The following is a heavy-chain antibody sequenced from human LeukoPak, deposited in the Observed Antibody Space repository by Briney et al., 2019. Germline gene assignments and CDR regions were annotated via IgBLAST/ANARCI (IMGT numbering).Heavy chain of an antibody. V-gene: IGHV3-11*01. Sequence: GGSLRLSCAASGFTFDDYGMSWIRQAPGKGLEWVSYISSSGSTIYYADSVKGRFTISRDNAKNSLYLQMNSLRAEDTAVYYCAKDPRRYSRTGGYFDYWGQGTLVTVSS. CDR2: ISSSGSTI. CDR1: GFTFDDYG. CDR3: AKDPRRYSRTGGYFDY. D-gene: IGHD6-13*01. J-gene: IGHJ4*02.